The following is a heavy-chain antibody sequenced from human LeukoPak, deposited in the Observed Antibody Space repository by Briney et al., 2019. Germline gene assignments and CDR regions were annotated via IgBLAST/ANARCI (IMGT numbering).Heavy chain of an antibody. CDR3: ARSAPDRYYYDSTGYYVDF. J-gene: IGHJ4*02. Sequence: GGSLRLSCTASGFVFRDYAMSWVRQAPGKGLEWVRFIRSKVYGGTTDYAASLKGRITVSRDDSKSIAYLQMNSLKTEDTAVYYCARSAPDRYYYDSTGYYVDFWGQGTLVTVSS. D-gene: IGHD3-22*01. CDR2: IRSKVYGGTT. CDR1: GFVFRDYA. V-gene: IGHV3-49*04.